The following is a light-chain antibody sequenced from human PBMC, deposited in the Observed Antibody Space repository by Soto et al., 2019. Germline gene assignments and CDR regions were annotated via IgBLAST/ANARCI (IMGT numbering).Light chain of an antibody. CDR1: QSISSY. V-gene: IGKV1-39*01. CDR2: AAS. Sequence: DIQMTQSPSSLSASVGDRVTITCRASQSISSYLNWYQQKPGKATKLLIYAASSLQSGVPSRFSGSGSGTDFTLTISSLQPEDFATYYCQQSYSTPLTSGGGTKV. CDR3: QQSYSTPLT. J-gene: IGKJ4*01.